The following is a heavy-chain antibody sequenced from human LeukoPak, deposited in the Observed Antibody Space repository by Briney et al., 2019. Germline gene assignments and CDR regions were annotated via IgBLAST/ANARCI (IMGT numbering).Heavy chain of an antibody. V-gene: IGHV4-34*01. D-gene: IGHD6-19*01. CDR1: GGSFSGYY. J-gene: IGHJ4*02. CDR3: ARTPSSSGWHGQLYYFDY. CDR2: INHSGST. Sequence: SETLSLTCAVYGGSFSGYYWSWIRQPPGKGLEWIGEINHSGSTNYNPSFKSRVTISVDTSKNQFSLKLSSVTAADTAVYYCARTPSSSGWHGQLYYFDYWGQGTLVTVSS.